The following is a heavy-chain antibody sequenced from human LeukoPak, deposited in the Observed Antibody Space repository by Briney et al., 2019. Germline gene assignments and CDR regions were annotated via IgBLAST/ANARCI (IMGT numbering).Heavy chain of an antibody. CDR3: ARDAVAGNRRYYYMDV. J-gene: IGHJ6*03. V-gene: IGHV1-46*01. Sequence: ASVKVSCKASGYTFTSYYMHWVRQAPGQGLEWMGIINPSGGSTSYAQKFQRRVTMTRDMSTSTVYMELSSLRSEDTAVYYCARDAVAGNRRYYYMDVWGKGTTVTVSS. CDR2: INPSGGST. D-gene: IGHD6-19*01. CDR1: GYTFTSYY.